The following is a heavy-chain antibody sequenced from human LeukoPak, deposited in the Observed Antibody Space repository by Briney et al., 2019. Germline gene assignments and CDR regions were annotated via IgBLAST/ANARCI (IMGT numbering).Heavy chain of an antibody. CDR1: GFTFSSYE. Sequence: GGSLRLSCAASGFTFSSYEMNWVRQAPGKGLEWVSYISSSGSTIYYADSVKGRFTISRDNAKNSLYLQMNSLRAEDTAVYYCASGSSSWYLAAIDYWGQGTLVTVSS. D-gene: IGHD6-13*01. CDR2: ISSSGSTI. J-gene: IGHJ4*02. V-gene: IGHV3-48*03. CDR3: ASGSSSWYLAAIDY.